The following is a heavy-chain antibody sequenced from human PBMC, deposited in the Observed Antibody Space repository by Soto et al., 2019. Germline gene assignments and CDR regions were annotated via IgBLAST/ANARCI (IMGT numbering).Heavy chain of an antibody. Sequence: AGGSLRLSCAASGFTLSSYGMHWVRQAPGKGLEWVAVIWYDGSNKYYADSVKGRFTISRDNSKNTLYLQMNSLRAEDTAVYYCASFYRVYAFDIWGQGTMVTVSS. CDR2: IWYDGSNK. J-gene: IGHJ3*02. CDR3: ASFYRVYAFDI. D-gene: IGHD6-13*01. CDR1: GFTLSSYG. V-gene: IGHV3-33*01.